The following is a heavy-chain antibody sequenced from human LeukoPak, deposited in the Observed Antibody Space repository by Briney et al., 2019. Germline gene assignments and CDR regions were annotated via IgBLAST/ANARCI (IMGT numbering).Heavy chain of an antibody. CDR1: GFTFSSYE. D-gene: IGHD3-16*02. J-gene: IGHJ4*02. CDR2: ISSGGTTI. Sequence: GGSLRLSCAASGFTFSSYEMNWVRQAPGKGLEWVPYISSGGTTIYYADSVKGRFTISRDNAKNSLYLQMNSLRAEDTAVYYCARGRSRQDYWGQGTLVTVSS. CDR3: ARGRSRQDY. V-gene: IGHV3-48*03.